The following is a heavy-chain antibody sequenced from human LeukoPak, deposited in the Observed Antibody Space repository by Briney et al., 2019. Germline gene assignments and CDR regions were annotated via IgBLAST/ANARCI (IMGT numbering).Heavy chain of an antibody. V-gene: IGHV4-39*01. CDR1: GGSISSSSYY. D-gene: IGHD1-26*01. Sequence: PSETLSLTCTVSGGSISSSSYYWGWIRQPPGKGLEWIGSIYYSGSTYYNPSLKSRVTISVDTSTNQFSLKLSSVTAADTAVYYCARHAFAIGSYGDYWGQGTLVTVSS. CDR2: IYYSGST. J-gene: IGHJ4*02. CDR3: ARHAFAIGSYGDY.